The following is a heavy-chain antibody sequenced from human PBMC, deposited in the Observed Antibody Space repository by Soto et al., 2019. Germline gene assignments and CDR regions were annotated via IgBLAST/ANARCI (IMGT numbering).Heavy chain of an antibody. J-gene: IGHJ5*02. V-gene: IGHV4-61*01. CDR1: GGSVTSNYYY. D-gene: IGHD3-16*01. CDR3: STYWGTESTTFWFDL. CDR2: LHFSGYT. Sequence: SETLSLTCTVSGGSVTSNYYYWTWVRQSPGKGLEWIGHLHFSGYTNYNPSLQSRVTISSARSTNQVPLTPTSVTAAAPAIYYFSTYWGTESTTFWFDLLGRGAQVTVSS.